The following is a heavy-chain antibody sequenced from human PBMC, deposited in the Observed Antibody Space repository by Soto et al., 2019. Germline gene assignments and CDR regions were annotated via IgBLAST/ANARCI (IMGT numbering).Heavy chain of an antibody. Sequence: QVQLVESGGGVVQPGRSLRLSCAAAGFSFSDYGMHWVRQGPGKGLEWVAAISHGGIRKHYADSVKGRFTISRDNSKKTVYLHLSSLRRDDTAKYYCVRDRRIYYSDPHDEFVASDYEVWGQGTMVSVSS. D-gene: IGHD3-22*01. CDR3: VRDRRIYYSDPHDEFVASDYEV. V-gene: IGHV3-30*03. CDR2: ISHGGIRK. J-gene: IGHJ3*01. CDR1: GFSFSDYG.